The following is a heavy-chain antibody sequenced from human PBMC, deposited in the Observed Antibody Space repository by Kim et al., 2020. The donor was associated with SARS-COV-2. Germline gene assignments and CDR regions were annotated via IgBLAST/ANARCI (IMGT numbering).Heavy chain of an antibody. CDR1: GYDFTRSW. CDR3: ARLAGFDAYLAT. Sequence: GESLKISCLTSGYDFTRSWIAWVRFTPEKGLEWMGDIYPRDSDARYNPSFQDQVTISVDKSINTAYLHWSSLKASDTAFYYCARLAGFDAYLATWGQGTLVTVSS. D-gene: IGHD1-26*01. V-gene: IGHV5-51*01. CDR2: IYPRDSDA. J-gene: IGHJ5*02.